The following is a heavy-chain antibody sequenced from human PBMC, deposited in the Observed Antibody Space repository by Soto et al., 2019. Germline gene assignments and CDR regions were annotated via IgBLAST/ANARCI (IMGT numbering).Heavy chain of an antibody. CDR2: IYYSGST. D-gene: IGHD3-22*01. CDR1: GGSISSSSYY. V-gene: IGHV4-39*01. J-gene: IGHJ4*02. CDR3: ARGIVVHWVVSE. Sequence: SETLSLTCTVSGGSISSSSYYWGWIRQPPGKGLEWIGSIYYSGSTYYNPSLKSRVTISVDTSKNQFSLKLSSVTAADTAVYYCARGIVVHWVVSEWGQGTLVTVSS.